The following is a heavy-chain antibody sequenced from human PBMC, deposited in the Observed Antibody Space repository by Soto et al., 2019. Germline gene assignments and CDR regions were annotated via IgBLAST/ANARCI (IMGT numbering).Heavy chain of an antibody. CDR2: IYSGGST. J-gene: IGHJ6*03. V-gene: IGHV3-53*04. CDR3: ARASSIAARTEASKGYYYYYYMDV. CDR1: GFTVSSNY. D-gene: IGHD6-6*01. Sequence: EVQLVESGGGLVQPGGSLRLSCAASGFTVSSNYMSWVRQAPGKGLEWVSVIYSGGSTYYADSVKGRFTISRHNSKNTLYLQMNSLRAEDTAVYYCARASSIAARTEASKGYYYYYYMDVWGTGTTVTVSS.